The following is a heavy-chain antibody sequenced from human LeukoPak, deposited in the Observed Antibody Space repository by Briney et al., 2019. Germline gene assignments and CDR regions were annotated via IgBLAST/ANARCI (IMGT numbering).Heavy chain of an antibody. CDR3: ARAAAMEPYYYYGMDV. J-gene: IGHJ6*02. Sequence: SETLSLTCSVSGGSISSYYWSWIRQPAGKGLEWIGRIYTSGSTNYNPSLKSRVTMSVDTSKNQFSLKLSSVTAADTAVYYCARAAAMEPYYYYGMDVWGQGTTVTVSS. V-gene: IGHV4-4*07. D-gene: IGHD5-18*01. CDR1: GGSISSYY. CDR2: IYTSGST.